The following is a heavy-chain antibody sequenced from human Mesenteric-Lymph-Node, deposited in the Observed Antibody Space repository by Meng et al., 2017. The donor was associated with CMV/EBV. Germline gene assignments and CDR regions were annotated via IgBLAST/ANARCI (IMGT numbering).Heavy chain of an antibody. D-gene: IGHD2-2*01. CDR2: ISYDGSNK. V-gene: IGHV3-30*04. CDR1: GFTFSSYA. J-gene: IGHJ3*02. CDR3: AKDIWYCSSTSCFGGAFDI. Sequence: GESLKISCAASGFTFSSYAMHWVRQAPGKGLEWVAVISYDGSNKFYADSVKGRFTISRDNAKNSLYLQMNSLRAEDTALYYCAKDIWYCSSTSCFGGAFDIWGQGTMVTVSS.